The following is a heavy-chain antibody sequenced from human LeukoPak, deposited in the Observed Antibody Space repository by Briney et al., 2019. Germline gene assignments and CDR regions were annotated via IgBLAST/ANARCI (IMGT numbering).Heavy chain of an antibody. D-gene: IGHD3-22*01. J-gene: IGHJ5*02. CDR3: ARGEGDTYYYDVNWFDP. CDR2: MNPNSGNT. CDR1: GYTFTSYD. Sequence: ASVKVPCKASGYTFTSYDINWVRQATGQGLEWMGWMNPNSGNTGYAQKFQGRVTMTRNTSISTAYMELSSLRSEDTAVYYCARGEGDTYYYDVNWFDPWGQGTLVTVSS. V-gene: IGHV1-8*01.